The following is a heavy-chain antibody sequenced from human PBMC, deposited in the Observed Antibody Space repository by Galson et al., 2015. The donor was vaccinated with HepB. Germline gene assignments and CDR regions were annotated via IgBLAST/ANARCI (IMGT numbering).Heavy chain of an antibody. CDR3: ARPRGSSGWYGAFDY. CDR2: ISAYNGNA. D-gene: IGHD6-19*01. CDR1: GYTFTSYG. J-gene: IGHJ4*02. V-gene: IGHV1-18*04. Sequence: SVKVSCKASGYTFTSYGISWVRQAPGQGLEWMGWISAYNGNANYAQKLQGRVTMTRDTSTSTVYMELSSLRSEDTAVYYCARPRGSSGWYGAFDYWGQGTLVTVSS.